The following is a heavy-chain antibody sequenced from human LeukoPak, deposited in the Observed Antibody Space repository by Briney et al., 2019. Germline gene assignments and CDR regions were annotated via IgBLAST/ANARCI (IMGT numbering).Heavy chain of an antibody. CDR2: TRNKANSYTT. CDR3: TTSNVLRFLEWLLYPADYYYYYMDV. D-gene: IGHD3-3*01. CDR1: GFTFSDHY. J-gene: IGHJ6*03. V-gene: IGHV3-72*01. Sequence: GGSLRLSCAASGFTFSDHYMDWVRQAPGKGLEWVGRTRNKANSYTTEYAASVKGRFTISRDDSKNSLYLQMNSLKTEDTAVYYCTTSNVLRFLEWLLYPADYYYYYMDVWGKGTTVTVSS.